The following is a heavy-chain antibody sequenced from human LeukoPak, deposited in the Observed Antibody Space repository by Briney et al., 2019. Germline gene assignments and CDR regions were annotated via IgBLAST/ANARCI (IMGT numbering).Heavy chain of an antibody. D-gene: IGHD2-2*01. CDR3: ARGLGYCSSTSCLRAAFDI. V-gene: IGHV3-48*04. Sequence: GGSLRLSCAASGFTFSSYSMNWVRQAPGKGLEWVSYISSSSSTIYYADSVKGRFTISRDNAKNSLYLQMNSLRAEDTAVYYCARGLGYCSSTSCLRAAFDIWGQGTMVTVSS. CDR2: ISSSSSTI. J-gene: IGHJ3*02. CDR1: GFTFSSYS.